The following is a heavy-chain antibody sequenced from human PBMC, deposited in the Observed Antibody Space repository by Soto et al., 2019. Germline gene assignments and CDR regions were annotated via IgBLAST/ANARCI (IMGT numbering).Heavy chain of an antibody. Sequence: QVQLQESGPGLVKPSQTLSLTCTVSGGSISSGDYYWSWIRQPPGKGLEWIGYIYYSGSTYYNPSLKSRVTISVDTSKNQFSLKLSSVTAADTAVYYCARERGHTAMALYWYFDLWGRGTLVTVSS. D-gene: IGHD5-18*01. CDR3: ARERGHTAMALYWYFDL. V-gene: IGHV4-30-4*01. J-gene: IGHJ2*01. CDR2: IYYSGST. CDR1: GGSISSGDYY.